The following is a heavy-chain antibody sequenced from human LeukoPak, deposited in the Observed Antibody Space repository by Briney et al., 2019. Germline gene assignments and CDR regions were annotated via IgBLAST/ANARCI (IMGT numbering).Heavy chain of an antibody. V-gene: IGHV4-34*01. Sequence: SETLSLTCAVYGGSFSGYYWSWIRQPPGKGLEWIGEINHSGSTNYNPSLKSRVTISVDTSKNQFSLKLSSVTAADTAVYYCARGPGGYYDSGPHDAFDIWGQGTMVTVSS. J-gene: IGHJ3*02. CDR2: INHSGST. CDR1: GGSFSGYY. D-gene: IGHD3-10*01. CDR3: ARGPGGYYDSGPHDAFDI.